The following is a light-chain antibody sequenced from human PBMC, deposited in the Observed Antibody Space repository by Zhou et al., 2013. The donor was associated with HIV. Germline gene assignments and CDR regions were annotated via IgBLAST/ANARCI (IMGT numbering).Light chain of an antibody. CDR1: SSDIGGYNY. J-gene: IGLJ2*01. CDR2: EVS. V-gene: IGLV2-8*01. CDR3: QSYDSSLSVVV. Sequence: QSALTQPPSASGSPGQSVTISCTGTSSDIGGYNYVSWYQQHPGKAPKLIIYEVSKRPSGVPDRFSGSKSGTSASLAITGLQAEDEADYYCQSYDSSLSVVVFGGGTKLTVL.